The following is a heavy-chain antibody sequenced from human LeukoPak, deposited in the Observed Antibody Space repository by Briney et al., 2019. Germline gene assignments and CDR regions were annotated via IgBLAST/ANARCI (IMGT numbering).Heavy chain of an antibody. CDR2: INPNSGGT. Sequence: ASVTVSCKASGYTFTGYYMHWVRQAPGQGLEWMGRINPNSGGTNYAQKFQGRVTMTRDTSISTAYMELSRLRSDDTAVYYCARETYYGSGSYYNANFDYWGQGTLVTVSS. CDR3: ARETYYGSGSYYNANFDY. CDR1: GYTFTGYY. D-gene: IGHD3-10*01. V-gene: IGHV1-2*06. J-gene: IGHJ4*02.